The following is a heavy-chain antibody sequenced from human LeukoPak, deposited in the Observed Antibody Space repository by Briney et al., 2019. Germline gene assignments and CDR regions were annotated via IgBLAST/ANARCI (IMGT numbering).Heavy chain of an antibody. CDR2: INHSGST. Sequence: PSETLSLTCAVYGGSFSGYYWSWIRQPPGKGLEWIGEINHSGSTNYNPSLKSRVTISVDTSKNQFSLKLSSVTAADTAVYYCARGSNYDFWSGYYTAGDAFDIWGQGTMVTVSS. V-gene: IGHV4-34*01. CDR3: ARGSNYDFWSGYYTAGDAFDI. J-gene: IGHJ3*02. D-gene: IGHD3-3*01. CDR1: GGSFSGYY.